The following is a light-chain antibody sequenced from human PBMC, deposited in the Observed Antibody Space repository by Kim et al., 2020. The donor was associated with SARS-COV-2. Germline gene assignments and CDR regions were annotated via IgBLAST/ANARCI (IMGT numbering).Light chain of an antibody. V-gene: IGLV3-1*01. CDR2: HST. J-gene: IGLJ1*01. Sequence: VSPEQTASITCPVYILGDKSPYWYQQKPGHSPVLVIYHSTKRPSWISERFSGAISGNTATLIISGTQSMDEADYYCQAWDSNTAVFGTGTKVTVL. CDR3: QAWDSNTAV. CDR1: ILGDKS.